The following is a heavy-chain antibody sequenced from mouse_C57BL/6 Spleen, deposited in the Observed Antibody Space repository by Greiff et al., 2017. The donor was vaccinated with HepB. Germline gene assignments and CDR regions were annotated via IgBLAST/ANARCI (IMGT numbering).Heavy chain of an antibody. CDR3: TNYYGSSYFDY. CDR1: GYTFTDYE. D-gene: IGHD1-1*01. J-gene: IGHJ2*01. V-gene: IGHV1-15*01. Sequence: VKLQESGAELVRPGASVTLSCKASGYTFTDYEMHWVKQTPVHGLEWIGAIDPETGGTAYNQKFKGKAILTADKSSSTAYMELRSLTSEDSAVYYCTNYYGSSYFDYWGQGTTLTVSS. CDR2: IDPETGGT.